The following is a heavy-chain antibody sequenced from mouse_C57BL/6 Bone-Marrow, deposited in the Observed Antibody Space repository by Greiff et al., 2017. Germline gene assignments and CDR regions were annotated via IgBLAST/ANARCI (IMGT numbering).Heavy chain of an antibody. CDR3: ARDRRSTMVPSYFDV. CDR2: ISDGGSYT. D-gene: IGHD2-2*01. Sequence: EVQLQESGGGLVKPGGSLKLSCAASGFTFSSYAMSWVRQTPEKRLEWVATISDGGSYTYYPDNVKGRFTISRDNAKNNLYLQMSHLKSEDTAMYYCARDRRSTMVPSYFDVWGTGTTVTVSS. J-gene: IGHJ1*03. V-gene: IGHV5-4*01. CDR1: GFTFSSYA.